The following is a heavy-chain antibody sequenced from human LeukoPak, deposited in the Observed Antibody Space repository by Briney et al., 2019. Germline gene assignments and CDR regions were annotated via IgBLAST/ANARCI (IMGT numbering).Heavy chain of an antibody. Sequence: SQTLSLTCTVSGDSITSGSYYWAWIRQHPEKGLEWIGYIYYTGGTHYNPSPKSRLTISVDTSENQFSLKMRSVTAADTAIYYCARAPGAFDIWGQGTMVTVSS. J-gene: IGHJ3*02. CDR1: GDSITSGSYY. CDR2: IYYTGGT. CDR3: ARAPGAFDI. V-gene: IGHV4-31*03.